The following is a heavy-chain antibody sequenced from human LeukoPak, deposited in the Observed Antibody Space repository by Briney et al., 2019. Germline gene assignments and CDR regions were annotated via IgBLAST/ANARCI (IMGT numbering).Heavy chain of an antibody. CDR2: ISSNGGST. V-gene: IGHV3-64*04. CDR1: GFTFSSYA. J-gene: IGHJ6*02. D-gene: IGHD3-10*01. CDR3: ARVLRGNYGMDV. Sequence: GGSLRLSCSASGFTFSSYAMHWVRQAPGKGLEYVSAISSNGGSTYYADSVKGRFTISRDNAKNTLYLQMNSLRAEDTAVYYCARVLRGNYGMDVWGQGTTVTVSS.